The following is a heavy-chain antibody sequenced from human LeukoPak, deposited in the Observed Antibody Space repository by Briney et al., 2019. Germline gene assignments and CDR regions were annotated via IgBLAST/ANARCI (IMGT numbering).Heavy chain of an antibody. CDR3: ARGVRASGSSAVLFDY. CDR2: INPNSGGT. J-gene: IGHJ4*02. D-gene: IGHD6-6*01. Sequence: GASVKVSCKASGYTFTGYYMHWVRQAPGQGLEWMGRINPNSGGTNYAQKFQGRVTMTRDTSISTAYMELSRLRSDDTAVYYCARGVRASGSSAVLFDYWGQGTLVTVSP. V-gene: IGHV1-2*06. CDR1: GYTFTGYY.